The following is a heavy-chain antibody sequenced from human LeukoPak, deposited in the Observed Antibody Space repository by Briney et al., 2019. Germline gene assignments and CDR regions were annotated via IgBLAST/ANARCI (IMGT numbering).Heavy chain of an antibody. V-gene: IGHV1-18*01. CDR1: RYTFTSSG. CDR2: ISGYTGNT. Sequence: ASAKVSCKASRYTFTSSGISWVRQAPGQGLEWMGWISGYTGNTNYAQKLQARVTMTTDTSTSTAYMELRSLRSDDTAVYYCARSEGGNLWNYFDYWGQGTLVTVSS. D-gene: IGHD4-23*01. J-gene: IGHJ4*02. CDR3: ARSEGGNLWNYFDY.